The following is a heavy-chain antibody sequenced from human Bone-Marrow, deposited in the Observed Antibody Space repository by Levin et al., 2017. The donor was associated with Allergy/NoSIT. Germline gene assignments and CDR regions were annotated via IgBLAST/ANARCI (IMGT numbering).Heavy chain of an antibody. CDR2: IYYSGST. D-gene: IGHD5-12*01. V-gene: IGHV4-39*07. CDR1: GGSISSSSYY. CDR3: AREVAYDGPSDYAGIDV. J-gene: IGHJ6*02. Sequence: SQTLSLTCTVSGGSISSSSYYWGWIRQPPGKGLEWIGTIYYSGSTYYNPSLKSRVTISIDMSKNQFSLKLSSVTAADTAVYYCAREVAYDGPSDYAGIDVWGPGTTVTVSS.